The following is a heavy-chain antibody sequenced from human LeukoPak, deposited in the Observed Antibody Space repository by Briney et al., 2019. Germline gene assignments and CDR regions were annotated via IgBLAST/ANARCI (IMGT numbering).Heavy chain of an antibody. CDR3: ARQPEGTWFDP. CDR1: GXSFTSNC. D-gene: IGHD1-1*01. CDR2: IGPSDSYT. Sequence: GESLKISFKGSGXSFTSNCISWVRQMPGKGLEWMGRIGPSDSYTNYSPSFQGHVTISADKSISTAYLQWSSLKASDTAMYYCARQPEGTWFDPWGQGTLVTVSS. V-gene: IGHV5-10-1*01. J-gene: IGHJ5*02.